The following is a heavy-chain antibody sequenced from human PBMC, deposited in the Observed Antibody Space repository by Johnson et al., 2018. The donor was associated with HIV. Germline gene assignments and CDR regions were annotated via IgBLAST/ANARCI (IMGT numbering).Heavy chain of an antibody. D-gene: IGHD1-26*01. CDR3: VKGVVGAEDVFDI. CDR2: IGYDGSNK. CDR1: GFTFSSYG. V-gene: IGHV3-33*06. J-gene: IGHJ3*02. Sequence: QVQLVESGGGVVQPGRSLRLSCAASGFTFSSYGMHWVRQAPGKGLEWVAVIGYDGSNKYYADSVKGRFTISRDNSKNTLYLQMNSLRAEDTAVDYCVKGVVGAEDVFDIWGQGTMVTVSS.